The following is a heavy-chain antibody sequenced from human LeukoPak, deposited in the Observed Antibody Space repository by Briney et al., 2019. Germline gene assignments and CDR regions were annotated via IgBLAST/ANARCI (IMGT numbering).Heavy chain of an antibody. D-gene: IGHD3-10*01. CDR1: GFTFSSYS. CDR2: ISSSSSYT. J-gene: IGHJ4*02. CDR3: ARGRSSSGSMNEY. Sequence: GGSLRLSCAASGFTFSSYSMNWVRQAPGKGLEWVSSISSSSSYTYYADSVKGRFTISRDNAKNSLYLQMNSMRAEDTAVYYCARGRSSSGSMNEYWGQGTLVTVSS. V-gene: IGHV3-21*01.